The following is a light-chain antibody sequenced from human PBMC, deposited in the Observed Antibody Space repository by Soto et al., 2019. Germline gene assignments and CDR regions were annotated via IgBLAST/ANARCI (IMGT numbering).Light chain of an antibody. CDR3: HQYGSLSWT. Sequence: DIQMTQSPSSLYASVGDRVTITCRASQSISSYLNWYQQKPGKAPKLLIYAASSLQSGVPSRFSGSGSGTDFTLTISRLEPEDFAVYYCHQYGSLSWTFGQGTKVDI. CDR1: QSISSY. CDR2: AAS. V-gene: IGKV1-39*01. J-gene: IGKJ1*01.